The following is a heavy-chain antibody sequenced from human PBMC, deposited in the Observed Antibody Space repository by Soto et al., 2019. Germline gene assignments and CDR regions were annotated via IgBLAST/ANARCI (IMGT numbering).Heavy chain of an antibody. CDR3: ARDLWGYCGTDCYPLDV. Sequence: QVRLQESGPGLVKPSETLSLTCTVSGGSIRSYYWSWIRQAPGKGLEWIGYLYNSGSTVYNPSLKSRVTISVDTSKNQFSLKLNSVTVADTAVYYCARDLWGYCGTDCYPLDVWGQGTTVTVSS. J-gene: IGHJ6*02. CDR2: LYNSGST. D-gene: IGHD2-21*02. V-gene: IGHV4-59*01. CDR1: GGSIRSYY.